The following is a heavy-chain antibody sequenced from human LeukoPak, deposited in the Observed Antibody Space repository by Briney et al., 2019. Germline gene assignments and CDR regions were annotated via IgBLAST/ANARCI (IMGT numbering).Heavy chain of an antibody. CDR2: LYYSGRT. Sequence: SETLSLTCTVSGGSISSYYWSWIRQPPGKGLEWIGYLYYSGRTNNNPPLKSRVTISVDTSKNQFSLKLSSVTAADTAVYYCARTLSESYYYYGTDVWGQGTTVTVSS. CDR1: GGSISSYY. CDR3: ARTLSESYYYYGTDV. V-gene: IGHV4-59*01. J-gene: IGHJ6*02. D-gene: IGHD6-19*01.